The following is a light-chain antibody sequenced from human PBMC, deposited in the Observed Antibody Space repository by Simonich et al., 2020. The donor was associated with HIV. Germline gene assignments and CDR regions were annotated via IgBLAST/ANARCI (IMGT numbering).Light chain of an antibody. CDR2: DVS. V-gene: IGLV2-14*03. Sequence: QSALTQPASVSGSPGQSITISCTGTSSAVGGYNYVSWYQQHSGKAPKLLIYDVSKRPSGVSNRFSGSKSGNTASLTISGLQAEDEADYYCSSYTSSSTWVFGGGTKLTVL. CDR3: SSYTSSSTWV. J-gene: IGLJ3*02. CDR1: SSAVGGYNY.